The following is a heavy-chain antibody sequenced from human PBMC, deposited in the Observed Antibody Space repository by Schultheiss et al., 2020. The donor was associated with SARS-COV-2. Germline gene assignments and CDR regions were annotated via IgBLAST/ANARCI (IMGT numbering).Heavy chain of an antibody. J-gene: IGHJ3*02. CDR3: AKEGTVVAGHAFNI. V-gene: IGHV3-23*01. D-gene: IGHD2-15*01. Sequence: GGSLRLSCTTSGFTFGDYAMSWFRQAPGKGLEWVSYISSSGGSTHYADSVMGRFTISRDNSKNTLYLQMNSLRAEDTAVYYCAKEGTVVAGHAFNIWGQGTMVTVSS. CDR1: GFTFGDYA. CDR2: ISSSGGST.